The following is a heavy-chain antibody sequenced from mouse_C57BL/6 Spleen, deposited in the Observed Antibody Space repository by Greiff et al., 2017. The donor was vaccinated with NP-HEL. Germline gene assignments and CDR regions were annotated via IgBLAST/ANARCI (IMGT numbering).Heavy chain of an antibody. J-gene: IGHJ4*01. Sequence: QVQLQQSGAELARPGASVKLSCKASGYTFTSYGISWVKQRTGQGLEWIGEIYPRSGNTYYNEKFKGKATLTADKSSSTAYMELRSLTSEDSAVYFCARGAQATGYYAMDYWGQGTSVTVSS. CDR2: IYPRSGNT. CDR3: ARGAQATGYYAMDY. CDR1: GYTFTSYG. D-gene: IGHD3-2*02. V-gene: IGHV1-81*01.